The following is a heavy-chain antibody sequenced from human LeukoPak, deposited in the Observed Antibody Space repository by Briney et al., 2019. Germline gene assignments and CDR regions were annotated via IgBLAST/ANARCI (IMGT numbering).Heavy chain of an antibody. D-gene: IGHD2-2*01. Sequence: PSETLSLTCAVYGWSFNDHYWNWIRQPPGKGLEWIGEINSRGDTNFTPSLKSRVTISVDTSKNQFSLTLPSMIAADTAVYYCARGQVPAARGYNWFDPWGQGTLVTVSS. J-gene: IGHJ5*02. CDR1: GWSFNDHY. V-gene: IGHV4-34*01. CDR3: ARGQVPAARGYNWFDP. CDR2: INSRGDT.